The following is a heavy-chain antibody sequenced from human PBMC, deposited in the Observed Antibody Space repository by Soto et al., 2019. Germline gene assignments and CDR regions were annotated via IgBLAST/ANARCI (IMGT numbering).Heavy chain of an antibody. CDR3: ARGSNSNNWKLFDY. D-gene: IGHD1-1*01. CDR1: GFTISSNY. Sequence: EVQLVESGGGLVQPGGSLRLSCAVTGFTISSNYMNWVRQAPGKGLEWVSVMYAAGSTYYEDSVKGRFNISRDNSKNTVYLQMNSLRGEETAVYYGARGSNSNNWKLFDYWGQGTLVTVSS. CDR2: MYAAGST. J-gene: IGHJ4*02. V-gene: IGHV3-66*01.